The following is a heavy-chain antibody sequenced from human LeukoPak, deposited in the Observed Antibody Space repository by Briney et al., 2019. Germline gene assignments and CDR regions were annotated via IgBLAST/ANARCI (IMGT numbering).Heavy chain of an antibody. Sequence: SVKVSFKASGGTFSIYAISWVRQAPGQGLEWMGGIIPIFGTANYAQKFQGRVTITADESTSTAYMELSSLRSEDTAVYYCARAGWNDFWSEPNYYYYGMDVWGQGTTVTVSS. D-gene: IGHD3-3*01. CDR2: IIPIFGTA. J-gene: IGHJ6*02. CDR3: ARAGWNDFWSEPNYYYYGMDV. CDR1: GGTFSIYA. V-gene: IGHV1-69*13.